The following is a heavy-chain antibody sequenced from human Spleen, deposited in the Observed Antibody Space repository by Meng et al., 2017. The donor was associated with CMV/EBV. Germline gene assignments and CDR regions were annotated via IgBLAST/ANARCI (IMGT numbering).Heavy chain of an antibody. J-gene: IGHJ4*02. CDR1: GGSVSSGSYY. CDR3: ATDPIPKGY. Sequence: GSLRLSCTVSGGSVSSGSYYWSWIRQPPGKGLEWIGSMYYSGSPYYNPSLKSRVTISVDTSKNHFSLKLSSVTAADTAVYYCATDPIPKGYWGQGTLVTVSS. CDR2: MYYSGSP. V-gene: IGHV4-39*07.